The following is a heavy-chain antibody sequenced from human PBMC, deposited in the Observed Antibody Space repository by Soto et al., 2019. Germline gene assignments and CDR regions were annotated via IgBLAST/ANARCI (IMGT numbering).Heavy chain of an antibody. CDR1: GFTFSSYG. CDR3: AKGEAVRFLEWLFSGGMDV. V-gene: IGHV3-30*18. Sequence: QVQLVESGGGVVQPGRSLRLSCAASGFTFSSYGMHWVRQAPGKGLEWVAVISYDGSNKYYADSVKGRFTISRDNSKNTLYLQMNSLRAEDTAVYYCAKGEAVRFLEWLFSGGMDVW. CDR2: ISYDGSNK. D-gene: IGHD3-3*01. J-gene: IGHJ6*01.